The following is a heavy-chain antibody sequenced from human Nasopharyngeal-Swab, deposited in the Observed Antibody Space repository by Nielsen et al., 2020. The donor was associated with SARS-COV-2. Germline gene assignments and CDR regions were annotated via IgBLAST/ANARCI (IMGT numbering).Heavy chain of an antibody. CDR1: GGSFSGYY. D-gene: IGHD6-13*01. Sequence: SETLSLTCAVYGGSFSGYYWSWIRQPPGKRLEWIGEINHSGSTNYNPSLKSRVTISVDTSKNQFSLKLSSVTAADTAVYYCARWGNSSSWYYFDYWGQGTLVTVSS. J-gene: IGHJ4*02. CDR3: ARWGNSSSWYYFDY. V-gene: IGHV4-34*01. CDR2: INHSGST.